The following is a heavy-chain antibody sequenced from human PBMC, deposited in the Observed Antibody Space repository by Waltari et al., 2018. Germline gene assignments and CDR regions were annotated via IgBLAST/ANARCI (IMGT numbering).Heavy chain of an antibody. CDR3: ARESYCSGGSCNPRKNNWFDP. D-gene: IGHD2-15*01. CDR2: INPNSGGT. Sequence: QVQLVQSGAEVKKPGASVKVSCKASGYTFTGYYMHWVRQAPGQGLEWMGWINPNSGGTNYAQKFQGRVTMTRDTSISTAYMELSRLRSDDTAVYYCARESYCSGGSCNPRKNNWFDPWGQGTLVTVSS. CDR1: GYTFTGYY. V-gene: IGHV1-2*02. J-gene: IGHJ5*02.